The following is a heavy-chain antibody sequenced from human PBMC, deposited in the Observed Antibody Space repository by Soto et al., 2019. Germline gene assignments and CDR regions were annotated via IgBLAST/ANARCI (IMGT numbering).Heavy chain of an antibody. CDR1: GFTFSIYA. Sequence: EVQLLESGGGLVQPGGSLRLSCAAAGFTFSIYAMSWVRQAPGKELEWVSAISGSGGSTYYADAVKGRFTISRDNSKNTLYLQMNRRRADHTAVYYWAKATRVGAVTSIRDYWGEGTLVTVAS. J-gene: IGHJ4*02. CDR2: ISGSGGST. D-gene: IGHD1-26*01. CDR3: AKATRVGAVTSIRDY. V-gene: IGHV3-23*01.